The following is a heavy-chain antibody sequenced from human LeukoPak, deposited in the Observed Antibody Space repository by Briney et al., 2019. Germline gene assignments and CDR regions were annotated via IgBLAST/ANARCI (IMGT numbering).Heavy chain of an antibody. CDR1: GFTFSSSA. V-gene: IGHV3-23*01. CDR3: AGDLRFLKAFDI. J-gene: IGHJ3*02. D-gene: IGHD3-3*01. Sequence: GRSLRLSCATSGFTFSSSAMSWVRQAPGKGLEWVSTITVGGGDTNYADSVKGRFTISRDNSKNTLYLQVNSLRAEDTAVYYCAGDLRFLKAFDIWGQGTMVTVSS. CDR2: ITVGGGDT.